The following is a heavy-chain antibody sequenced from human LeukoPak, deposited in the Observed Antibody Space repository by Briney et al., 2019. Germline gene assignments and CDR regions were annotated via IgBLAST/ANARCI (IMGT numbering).Heavy chain of an antibody. CDR1: GFSLSTSGMR. V-gene: IGHV2-70*04. CDR3: AASIVGYYYYGMDV. J-gene: IGHJ6*02. Sequence: SGPTLVNPTQTLTLTCTFSGFSLSTSGMRASWIRQPPGKALEWLARIDWGDDKFYSTSLKTRLTISKDTSKNQVVLTMTNMDPVDTATYYCAASIVGYYYYGMDVWGQGTTVTVSS. CDR2: IDWGDDK. D-gene: IGHD3-22*01.